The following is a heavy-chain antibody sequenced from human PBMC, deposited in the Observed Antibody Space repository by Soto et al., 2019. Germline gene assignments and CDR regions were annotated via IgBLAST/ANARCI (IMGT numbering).Heavy chain of an antibody. CDR1: GFTFSSYA. CDR3: ARDLGSSWYGRYYHGMDA. CDR2: ISYDGSNK. V-gene: IGHV3-30-3*01. D-gene: IGHD6-13*01. J-gene: IGHJ6*02. Sequence: GGSLRLSCAASGFTFSSYAMHWVRQAPGKGLEWVAVISYDGSNKYYADSVKGRFTISRDNSKNTLYLQMNSLRAEDTAVYYCARDLGSSWYGRYYHGMDAWAQGTTVNVSS.